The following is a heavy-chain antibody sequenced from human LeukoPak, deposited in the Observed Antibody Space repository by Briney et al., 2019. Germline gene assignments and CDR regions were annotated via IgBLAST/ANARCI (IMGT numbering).Heavy chain of an antibody. CDR1: GYNFVGYY. Sequence: GASVNVSCKASGYNFVGYYLHWVRQAPGQGLEWMAWIDPYTGNTHYAQKFQGRITVTRNTSLSPTYMELNWLTSDDTALYYCAREYSASEHWGQGTLVTVSS. J-gene: IGHJ1*01. CDR2: IDPYTGNT. V-gene: IGHV1-2*02. D-gene: IGHD5-12*01. CDR3: AREYSASEH.